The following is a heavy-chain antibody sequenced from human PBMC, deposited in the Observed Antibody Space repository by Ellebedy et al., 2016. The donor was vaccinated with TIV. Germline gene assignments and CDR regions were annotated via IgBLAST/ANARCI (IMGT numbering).Heavy chain of an antibody. J-gene: IGHJ5*02. CDR3: ASGHCIGTSCYTGPYDP. CDR2: IIPIFGTT. Sequence: SVKVSXXASGGTFRSFGISWVRQAPGQGLEWMGGIIPIFGTTHYAQKFQGRVTITADESTSTAYMGLSSLRSEDTAVYYCASGHCIGTSCYTGPYDPWGQGTLVTVSS. CDR1: GGTFRSFG. V-gene: IGHV1-69*13. D-gene: IGHD2-2*02.